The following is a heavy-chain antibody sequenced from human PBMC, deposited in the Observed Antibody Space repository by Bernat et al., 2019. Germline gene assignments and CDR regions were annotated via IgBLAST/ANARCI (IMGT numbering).Heavy chain of an antibody. CDR1: GFTFSSYS. J-gene: IGHJ6*02. CDR3: ARDQGLPPQGYYGMDV. Sequence: VQLVESGGGVVQPGRSLRLSCAASGFTFSSYSMNWVRQAPGKGLEWVSYISSSSSTIYYADSVKGRFTISRDNAKNSLYLQMNSLRAEDTAVYYCARDQGLPPQGYYGMDVWGQGTTVTVSS. CDR2: ISSSSSTI. V-gene: IGHV3-48*01.